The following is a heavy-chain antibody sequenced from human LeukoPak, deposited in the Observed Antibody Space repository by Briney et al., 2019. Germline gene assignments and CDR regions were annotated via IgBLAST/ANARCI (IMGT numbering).Heavy chain of an antibody. D-gene: IGHD2/OR15-2a*01. J-gene: IGHJ4*02. CDR3: ASGPTRANSSDY. CDR2: IKQDGSEK. V-gene: IGHV3-7*01. CDR1: GFTFSSYW. Sequence: GGSLRLSCAASGFTFSSYWMSGVRQAPGKALEWVAKIKQDGSEKYYVDSAKGRFTLSRDNAKNSLYLQMNSLRAEDTAVYYCASGPTRANSSDYWGQGTLVTVSS.